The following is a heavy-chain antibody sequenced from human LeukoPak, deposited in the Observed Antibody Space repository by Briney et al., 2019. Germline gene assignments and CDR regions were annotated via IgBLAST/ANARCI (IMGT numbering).Heavy chain of an antibody. V-gene: IGHV3-7*01. Sequence: PPGGSLRLSRSASGFTFGSYWMSWVRQAPGKWRGWVANIKQDGREKYDVDSVKGRFAISRDNAKNALYLEINSLRAEDTAVYCCAREYSNYDFWSGYFAWFDPWGQGTLVTVSS. CDR3: AREYSNYDFWSGYFAWFDP. J-gene: IGHJ5*02. D-gene: IGHD3-3*01. CDR1: GFTFGSYW. CDR2: IKQDGREK.